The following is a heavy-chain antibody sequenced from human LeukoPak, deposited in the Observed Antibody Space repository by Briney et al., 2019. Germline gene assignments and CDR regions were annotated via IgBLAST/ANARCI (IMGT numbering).Heavy chain of an antibody. D-gene: IGHD3-10*01. CDR3: AKSNGYGFVDI. Sequence: PSETLSLTCAVYGGSFSGYYWSWIRQPPGKGLEWIGEINHSGSTNYNPSLKSRVTISLDTSRNQFSLRLTSVTAADTAVYCCAKSNGYGFVDIWGQGTMVTVSS. V-gene: IGHV4-34*01. J-gene: IGHJ3*02. CDR1: GGSFSGYY. CDR2: INHSGST.